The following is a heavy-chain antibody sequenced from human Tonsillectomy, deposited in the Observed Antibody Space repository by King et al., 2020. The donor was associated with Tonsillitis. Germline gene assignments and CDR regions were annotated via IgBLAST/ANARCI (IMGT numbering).Heavy chain of an antibody. CDR3: ARASLSGSYYSPAFDI. D-gene: IGHD1-26*01. CDR2: INPSGGST. V-gene: IGHV1-46*01. J-gene: IGHJ3*02. Sequence: VQLVESGAEVKKPGASVKVSCKASGYTFTSYYMHWVRQAPGQGLEWMGIINPSGGSTSYAQKFQGRVTMTRDTSTSTVYMELSSLRSEDTAVYYCARASLSGSYYSPAFDISGQGTMVTVSS. CDR1: GYTFTSYY.